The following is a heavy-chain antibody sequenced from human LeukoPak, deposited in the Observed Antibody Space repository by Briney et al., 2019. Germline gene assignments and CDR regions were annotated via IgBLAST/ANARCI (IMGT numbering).Heavy chain of an antibody. CDR3: ARGESSSSPLYYYYYYMDV. Sequence: SETLSLTCTVSGGSISSGSYYWSWIRQPAGKGLEWIGRIYTSGSTNYNPSLKSRVTISVDTSKNQFSLKLNSVTAAGTAMYYCARGESSSSPLYYYYYYMDVWGKGTTVTVSS. V-gene: IGHV4-61*02. D-gene: IGHD6-6*01. CDR2: IYTSGST. J-gene: IGHJ6*03. CDR1: GGSISSGSYY.